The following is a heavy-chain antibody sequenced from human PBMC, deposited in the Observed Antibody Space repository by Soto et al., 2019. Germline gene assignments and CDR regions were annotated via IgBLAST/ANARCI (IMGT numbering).Heavy chain of an antibody. CDR1: WFSHQYTGMG. CDR3: THTWGLPFDF. V-gene: IGHV2-5*01. D-gene: IGHD3-16*01. Sequence: GPKLIKATHRLTIKCRYLWFSHQYTGMGVGWIRQPPGKALEWLGIIYWNDDKRYSPSLKRRSTLTSHITKSQVVLTMTNRAPVSTGTYYCTHTWGLPFDFLGKGTLVPVSS. CDR2: IYWNDDK. J-gene: IGHJ4*02.